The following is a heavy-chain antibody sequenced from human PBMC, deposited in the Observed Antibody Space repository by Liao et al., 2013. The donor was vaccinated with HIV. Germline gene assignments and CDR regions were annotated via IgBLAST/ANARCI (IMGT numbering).Heavy chain of an antibody. J-gene: IGHJ3*01. D-gene: IGHD6-19*01. V-gene: IGHV4-30-2*01. CDR1: GASLSYGGYS. Sequence: QLQLQESDSGLVKPSQTLSLTCTVSGASLSYGGYSWSWIRQTPGKGLEWIGYFYHSGTTFYNPSLMSRVSISVDRSRNQFSLRLTSVTAADTAVYFCARAVSSDNYHDAFDFLGPRDNGRRLF. CDR2: FYHSGTT. CDR3: ARAVSSDNYHDAFDF.